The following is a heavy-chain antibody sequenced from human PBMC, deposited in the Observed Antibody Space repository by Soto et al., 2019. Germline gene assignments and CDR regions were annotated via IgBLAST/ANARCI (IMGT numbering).Heavy chain of an antibody. J-gene: IGHJ4*01. Sequence: SVKVSCKASGGTFSSYGINWVRQAPGQGLEWMGGIIPKFITANYAQNFQGRVTITADESTSTAYMELSSLRSEDTAVYYCARRATNDFDFWSRYYYFDCWG. V-gene: IGHV1-69*13. D-gene: IGHD3-3*01. CDR2: IIPKFITA. CDR1: GGTFSSYG. CDR3: ARRATNDFDFWSRYYYFDC.